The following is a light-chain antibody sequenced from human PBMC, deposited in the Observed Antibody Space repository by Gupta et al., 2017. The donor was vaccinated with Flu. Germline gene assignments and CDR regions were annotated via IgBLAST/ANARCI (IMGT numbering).Light chain of an antibody. Sequence: QSVLTHPPSASGPPGQRVTISCTGSRTNIGAGYAVHWYQKPPGTAPKVFIYGNTKRPSGVPVRVSGSQSGTSASLGITVLQAEDEADYYCQSYDNSLSGSVFGGGTKL. CDR3: QSYDNSLSGSV. CDR2: GNT. V-gene: IGLV1-40*01. CDR1: RTNIGAGYA. J-gene: IGLJ2*01.